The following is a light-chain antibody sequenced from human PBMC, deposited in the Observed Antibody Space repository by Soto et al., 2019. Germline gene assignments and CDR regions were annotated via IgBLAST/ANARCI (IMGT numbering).Light chain of an antibody. CDR3: KQYNNWPRT. Sequence: EIVMTQSPVILSVSPRERATLSCRASQSVGTNLAWYQQKPGQAPRLLISGAATRATGIPARFSGRGSGTEFTLTVSSLQSEDFAVYYCKQYNNWPRTFGQGTKVDI. J-gene: IGKJ1*01. CDR2: GAA. CDR1: QSVGTN. V-gene: IGKV3-15*01.